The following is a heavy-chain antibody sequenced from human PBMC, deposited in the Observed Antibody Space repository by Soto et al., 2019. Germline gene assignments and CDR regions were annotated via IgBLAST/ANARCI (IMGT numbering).Heavy chain of an antibody. D-gene: IGHD2-15*01. Sequence: GASAKASCKASVYTCTGYYMRWVRQDPGQGLEWMRRTNTTSGGNIYAEEFQGWGTLTSDTTISTAYMEVSRLRSVDKAVYYCASVGYCSGGSCYLKAFDIWGQGTMVTVS. CDR2: TNTTSGGN. CDR3: ASVGYCSGGSCYLKAFDI. V-gene: IGHV1-2*04. J-gene: IGHJ3*02. CDR1: VYTCTGYY.